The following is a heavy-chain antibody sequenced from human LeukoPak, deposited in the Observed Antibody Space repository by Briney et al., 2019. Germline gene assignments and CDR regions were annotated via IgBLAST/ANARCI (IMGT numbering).Heavy chain of an antibody. D-gene: IGHD2-2*01. CDR3: ARALADYCSSTSCYLQYYMDV. CDR1: GYTFTSYD. J-gene: IGHJ6*03. V-gene: IGHV1-8*01. CDR2: MNPNSGNT. Sequence: GASVKVSCKASGYTFTSYDINWVRQATGQGLEWMGWMNPNSGNTGYAQKSQGRVTMTRNTSISTAYMELSSLRSEDTAVYYCARALADYCSSTSCYLQYYMDVWGKGTTVTVSS.